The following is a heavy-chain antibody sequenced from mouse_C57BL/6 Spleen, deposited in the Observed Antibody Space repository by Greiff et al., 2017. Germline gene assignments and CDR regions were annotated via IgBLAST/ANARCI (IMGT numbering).Heavy chain of an antibody. D-gene: IGHD1-1*01. CDR1: GYSITSDY. V-gene: IGHV3-8*01. CDR2: ISYSGST. J-gene: IGHJ2*01. Sequence: EVNLVESGPGLAKPSQTLSLTCSVTGYSITSDYWNWIRKFPGNKLEYMGYISYSGSTYYNPSLKSRISITRDTSKNQYYLQLNSVTTEDTATYYCARSPRYYYGSSYGGFDYWGQGTTLTVSS. CDR3: ARSPRYYYGSSYGGFDY.